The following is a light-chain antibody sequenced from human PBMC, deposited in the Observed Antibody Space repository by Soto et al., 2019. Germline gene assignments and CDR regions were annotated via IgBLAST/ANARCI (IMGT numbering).Light chain of an antibody. CDR2: GAS. J-gene: IGKJ1*01. CDR1: QSITTGY. Sequence: EIVLTQSPGSLSLSPGERATLSCRASQSITTGYLAWYQQKPGQAPRPLIYGASSRASGVPGRFSGGGSGPDFTLTISRLEPEDFAVYYCQHYGNSPPWTFGQGTKVEVK. CDR3: QHYGNSPPWT. V-gene: IGKV3-20*01.